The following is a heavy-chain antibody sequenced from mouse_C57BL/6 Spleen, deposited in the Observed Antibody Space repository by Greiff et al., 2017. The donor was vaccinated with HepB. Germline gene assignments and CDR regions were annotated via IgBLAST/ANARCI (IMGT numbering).Heavy chain of an antibody. CDR1: GYTFTSYW. Sequence: QVQLQQSGAELVKPGASVKLSCKASGYTFTSYWMHWVKQRPGQGLEWIGMIHPNSGSNNYNEKFKSKATLTVDKYSSTAYMQLSSLTSEDSAVYYCARGPDGYYWYFDVWGTGTTVTVSS. CDR3: ARGPDGYYWYFDV. CDR2: IHPNSGSN. V-gene: IGHV1-64*01. J-gene: IGHJ1*03. D-gene: IGHD2-3*01.